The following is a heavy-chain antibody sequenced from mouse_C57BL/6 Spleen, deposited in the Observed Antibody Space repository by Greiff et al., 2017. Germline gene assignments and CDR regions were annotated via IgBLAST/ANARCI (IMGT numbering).Heavy chain of an antibody. CDR2: IYPRDGST. Sequence: QVLLQQSDAELVKPGASVKISCTVSGYTFTDHTIHWMNQRPEQGLEWIGYIYPRDGSTKYNEKFTGKATLTADKSSSTAYMQLNRLTSEDSAVYFCARGAQATYYYAMDYWGQGTSVTVSS. D-gene: IGHD3-2*02. CDR1: GYTFTDHT. J-gene: IGHJ4*01. V-gene: IGHV1-78*01. CDR3: ARGAQATYYYAMDY.